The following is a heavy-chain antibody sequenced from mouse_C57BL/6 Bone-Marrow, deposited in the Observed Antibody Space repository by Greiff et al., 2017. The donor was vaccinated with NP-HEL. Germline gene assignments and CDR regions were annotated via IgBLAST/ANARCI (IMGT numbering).Heavy chain of an antibody. J-gene: IGHJ4*01. D-gene: IGHD3-2*02. CDR3: ARDSSGYPYYAMDY. CDR2: IYPRDGST. Sequence: QVQLQQPGPELVKPGASVKLSCKASGYTFTSYDINWVKQRPGQGLEWIGWIYPRDGSTKYNEKFKGKATLTVDTSSSTAYMELHSLTSEDSAVYFCARDSSGYPYYAMDYWGQGTSVTVSS. CDR1: GYTFTSYD. V-gene: IGHV1-85*01.